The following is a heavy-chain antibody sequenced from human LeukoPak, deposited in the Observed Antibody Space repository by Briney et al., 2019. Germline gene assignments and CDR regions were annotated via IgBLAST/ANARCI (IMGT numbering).Heavy chain of an antibody. Sequence: PGGSLRLSCAASGFTVSSNYMSWVRQAPGKGLEWVSVIYSGGSTYYADSVKGRFTISRDNSKNTLYLQMNSLRAEDTAVYYCARVYSYGLAAFDYWGQGTLVTVSS. CDR2: IYSGGST. CDR3: ARVYSYGLAAFDY. V-gene: IGHV3-53*01. CDR1: GFTVSSNY. D-gene: IGHD5-18*01. J-gene: IGHJ4*02.